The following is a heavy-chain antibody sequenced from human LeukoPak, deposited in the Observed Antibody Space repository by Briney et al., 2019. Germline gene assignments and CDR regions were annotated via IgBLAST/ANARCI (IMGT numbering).Heavy chain of an antibody. D-gene: IGHD3-10*01. CDR1: GASFSGYY. CDR2: INHSGST. V-gene: IGHV4-34*01. CDR3: ARIGSGSWYAFDI. Sequence: SETLSLTCAVYGASFSGYYWSWIRQPPGKGLEWIGEINHSGSTNYNPSLKSPVTISVDTSKNQFSLKLTSVTAADTAVYYCARIGSGSWYAFDIWGQGTMVTVSS. J-gene: IGHJ3*02.